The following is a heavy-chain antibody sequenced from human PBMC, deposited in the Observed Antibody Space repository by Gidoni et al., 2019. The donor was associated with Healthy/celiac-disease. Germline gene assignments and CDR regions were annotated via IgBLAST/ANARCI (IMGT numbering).Heavy chain of an antibody. Sequence: EVQLVESGGGLVQPGRSLRLSCAASGFTFDDYAMHWVRQAPGKGLEWVSGISWNSGSIGYADSVKGRFTISRDNAKNSLYLQMNSLRAEDTALYYCAKDRGGRGFQHWGQGTLVTVSS. CDR3: AKDRGGRGFQH. CDR2: ISWNSGSI. J-gene: IGHJ1*01. CDR1: GFTFDDYA. V-gene: IGHV3-9*01. D-gene: IGHD2-15*01.